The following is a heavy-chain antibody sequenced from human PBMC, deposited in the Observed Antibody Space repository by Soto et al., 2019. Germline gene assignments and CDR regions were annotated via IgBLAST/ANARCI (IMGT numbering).Heavy chain of an antibody. V-gene: IGHV3-15*01. Sequence: GGSLRLSCAASGFTFSNAWMSWVRQAPGKGLEWVGRIKSKTDGGTTDYAAPVKGRFTISRDDSKNTLYLQMNSLKTEDTAVYYCTTEGMTTVKGAFDIWGQGTMVTVSS. D-gene: IGHD4-17*01. CDR1: GFTFSNAW. CDR3: TTEGMTTVKGAFDI. CDR2: IKSKTDGGTT. J-gene: IGHJ3*02.